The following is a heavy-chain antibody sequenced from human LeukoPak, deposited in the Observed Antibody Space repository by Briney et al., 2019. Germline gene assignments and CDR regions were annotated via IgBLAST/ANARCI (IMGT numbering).Heavy chain of an antibody. CDR2: IYSGGST. J-gene: IGHJ4*02. CDR1: GFTVSSNY. CDR3: ARSHCSSWLYCFEY. V-gene: IGHV3-66*01. D-gene: IGHD6-13*01. Sequence: GGSLRLSCAASGFTVSSNYMSWVRQAPGKGLEWVSVIYSGGSTQYADSVKGRFTISRDNSKKTLYLQMDSLRAEDTAVYYCARSHCSSWLYCFEYWGQGTLVTVSS.